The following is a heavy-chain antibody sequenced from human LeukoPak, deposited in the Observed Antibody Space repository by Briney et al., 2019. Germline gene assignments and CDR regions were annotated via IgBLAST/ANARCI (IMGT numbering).Heavy chain of an antibody. Sequence: GSSVKVSCKASGGTFSSYAISWVRQAPGQGLEWMGRIIPILGIANYAQKFQGRVTITADKSTSTAYMELSSLRSEDTAVYYCARKGSYYYGMDVWGQGTTVTVSS. J-gene: IGHJ6*02. CDR1: GGTFSSYA. CDR2: IIPILGIA. V-gene: IGHV1-69*04. D-gene: IGHD2-15*01. CDR3: ARKGSYYYGMDV.